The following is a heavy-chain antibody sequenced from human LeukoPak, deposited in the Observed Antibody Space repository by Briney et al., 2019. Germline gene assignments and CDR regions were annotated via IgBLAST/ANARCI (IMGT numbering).Heavy chain of an antibody. V-gene: IGHV4-39*01. D-gene: IGHD3-10*02. Sequence: SETLSLTCTVSGGSISSSSYYWGWIRQPPGKGLEWIGSIYYSGSTYYNPSLKSRVTISVDTSKNQFSLKLSSVTAADTAVYYCASLDELGSMKIDYWGQGTLVTVSS. CDR2: IYYSGST. CDR3: ASLDELGSMKIDY. J-gene: IGHJ4*02. CDR1: GGSISSSSYY.